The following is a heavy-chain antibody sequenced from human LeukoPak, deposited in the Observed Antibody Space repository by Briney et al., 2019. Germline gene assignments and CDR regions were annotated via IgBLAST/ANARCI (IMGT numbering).Heavy chain of an antibody. CDR3: ARLTSSWSFDY. CDR1: GYSFTNYW. CDR2: IYPGDSDT. V-gene: IGHV5-51*01. Sequence: GESLKISCKGSGYSFTNYWIDWVRQMPGKGLEWMGIIYPGDSDTRYSPSFQGQVSISADKSISTAYLQWSSLKASDTAMYYCARLTSSWSFDYWGQGTLVTVSS. J-gene: IGHJ4*02. D-gene: IGHD6-13*01.